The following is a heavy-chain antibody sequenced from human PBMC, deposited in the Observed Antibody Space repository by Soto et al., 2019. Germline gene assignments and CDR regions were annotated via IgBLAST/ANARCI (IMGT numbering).Heavy chain of an antibody. CDR3: AREIQLWLRRINNGYSG. D-gene: IGHD5-18*01. Sequence: QVQLVQSGAEVKKPESSVKVSCKAPGGTFSTYAISWVRQAPGQGLEWMGGIIPMFGTANYAQRFQDRVTITADESTNTVYMELSSLRSEDTAVYFCAREIQLWLRRINNGYSGWGQGTLVTVSS. CDR2: IIPMFGTA. J-gene: IGHJ4*02. V-gene: IGHV1-69*12. CDR1: GGTFSTYA.